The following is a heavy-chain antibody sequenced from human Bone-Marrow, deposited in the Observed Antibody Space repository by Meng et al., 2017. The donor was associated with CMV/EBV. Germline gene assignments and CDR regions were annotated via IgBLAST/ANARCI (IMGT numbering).Heavy chain of an antibody. Sequence: SETLSLTCAVYGGSFSGYYWSWIRQPPGKGLEWIGEINHSGSTNYNPSLKSRVTISVDTSKNQFSLKLSSVTAADTAVYYCARGRSRTGTRGWFAPWGRGRLVTVSS. CDR1: GGSFSGYY. CDR3: ARGRSRTGTRGWFAP. D-gene: IGHD1/OR15-1a*01. J-gene: IGHJ5*02. CDR2: INHSGST. V-gene: IGHV4-34*01.